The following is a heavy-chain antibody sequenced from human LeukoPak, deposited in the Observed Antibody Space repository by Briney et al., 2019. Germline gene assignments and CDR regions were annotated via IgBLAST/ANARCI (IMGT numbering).Heavy chain of an antibody. CDR2: ISYIWST. D-gene: IGHD2-8*02. Sequence: SETLSLTCTLPGGSISDYYWSWIRQPPAKGLEWIGHISYIWSTRYNSSLNSRDTISVDTSKNQFSLKLTSVTAADSAVEYCARFTGTYLAYWGQGILVTVSS. CDR3: ARFTGTYLAY. J-gene: IGHJ4*02. V-gene: IGHV4-59*01. CDR1: GGSISDYY.